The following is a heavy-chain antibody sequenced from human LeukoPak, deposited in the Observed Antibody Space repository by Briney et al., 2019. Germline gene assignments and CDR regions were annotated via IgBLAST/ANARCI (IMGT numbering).Heavy chain of an antibody. Sequence: SETLSLACAVYGGSFSGYYWSWIRQPPGKGLEWIGEINHSGSTNYNPSLKSRVTISVDTSRNQFSLKLKLSSVTVADTAVYYCARDLPRAAAGPHRWFDPWGQGTLVTVSS. CDR1: GGSFSGYY. J-gene: IGHJ5*02. D-gene: IGHD6-13*01. CDR2: INHSGST. CDR3: ARDLPRAAAGPHRWFDP. V-gene: IGHV4-34*01.